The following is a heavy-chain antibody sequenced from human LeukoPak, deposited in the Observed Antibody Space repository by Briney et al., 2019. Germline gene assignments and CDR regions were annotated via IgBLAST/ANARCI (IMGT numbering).Heavy chain of an antibody. CDR1: GLTVRGPS. D-gene: IGHD3-9*01. CDR3: ATFDWGSSPN. V-gene: IGHV3-73*01. Sequence: QAGRSLRLSCAASGLTVRGPSLHWVSQDSGKGLEWVVRVRSKADYYATAYSASVQGRFTVSRDDSTNTAYLQMNSLKPEDTAIYYCATFDWGSSPNWGQGSRVTVSS. J-gene: IGHJ4*02. CDR2: VRSKADYYAT.